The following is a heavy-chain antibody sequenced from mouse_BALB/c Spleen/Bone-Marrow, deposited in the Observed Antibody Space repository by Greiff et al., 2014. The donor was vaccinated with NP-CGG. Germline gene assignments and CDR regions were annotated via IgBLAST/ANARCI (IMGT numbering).Heavy chain of an antibody. CDR3: TRWYYGNYFDY. Sequence: VQLQQSGAELVKPGASVKLSCKASGYTFTSYYMYWVKQRPGQGLEWIGEINPSNGGTNFNEKSKSKATLTVDKSSSTAYMQLSSLTSEDSAVYYCTRWYYGNYFDYWGQGTTLTVSS. J-gene: IGHJ2*01. CDR2: INPSNGGT. V-gene: IGHV1S81*02. CDR1: GYTFTSYY. D-gene: IGHD2-1*01.